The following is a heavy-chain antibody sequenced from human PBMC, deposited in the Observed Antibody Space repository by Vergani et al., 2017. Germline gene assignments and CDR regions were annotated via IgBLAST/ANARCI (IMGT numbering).Heavy chain of an antibody. Sequence: QVQLVQSGAEVKKPGASVKVSCKAFGYTFTSYYMHWVRQAPGQGLEWMGIINPSGGSTSYAQKFQGRVTMPRDTSTSTVYMELSSLRSEDTAVYYCAREQILNVNYAPFDPWGQGTLVTVSS. D-gene: IGHD4-11*01. CDR2: INPSGGST. CDR1: GYTFTSYY. CDR3: AREQILNVNYAPFDP. J-gene: IGHJ5*02. V-gene: IGHV1-46*01.